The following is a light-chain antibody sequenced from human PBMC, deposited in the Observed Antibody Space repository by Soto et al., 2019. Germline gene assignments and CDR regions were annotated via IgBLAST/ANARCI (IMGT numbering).Light chain of an antibody. V-gene: IGKV1-27*01. Sequence: DIQMTQSPSSLSASVGDRVTIICRASQGISSYLAWYQQKLGKVPKLLISAASTLQSGVPSRFSGSGSGTDFTLTISSLQPEDVATYYCQKYSSVITFGQGTRLEIK. CDR2: AAS. J-gene: IGKJ5*01. CDR1: QGISSY. CDR3: QKYSSVIT.